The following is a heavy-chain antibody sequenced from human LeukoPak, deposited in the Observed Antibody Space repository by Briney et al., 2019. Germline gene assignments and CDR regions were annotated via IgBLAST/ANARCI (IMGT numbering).Heavy chain of an antibody. CDR3: ARDMIRGVVNN. V-gene: IGHV3-9*01. Sequence: PGGSLRLSCAASGFTFDDYDMHWVRQAPGKGLEWVSGISWNSGSIGYADSVKGRFTISRDNAKNRLYMQMNSLRVEDTAVYYCARDMIRGVVNNWGQGALVTVSS. CDR2: ISWNSGSI. CDR1: GFTFDDYD. J-gene: IGHJ4*02. D-gene: IGHD3-10*01.